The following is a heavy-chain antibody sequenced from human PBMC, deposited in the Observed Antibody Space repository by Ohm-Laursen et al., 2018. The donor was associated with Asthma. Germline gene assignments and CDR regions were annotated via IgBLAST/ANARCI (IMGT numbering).Heavy chain of an antibody. Sequence: LRLSCAAPGFTFSSYGMHWVRQAPGKGLELVAIISFHGYNQYYTDSVRGRFTISRDNSRSTLYLQMNSLRPEDTAVYYCSRDFYTSSPHPKSFGLWGQGTLVSVSS. CDR3: SRDFYTSSPHPKSFGL. V-gene: IGHV3-30*03. CDR2: ISFHGYNQ. J-gene: IGHJ4*02. CDR1: GFTFSSYG. D-gene: IGHD6-6*01.